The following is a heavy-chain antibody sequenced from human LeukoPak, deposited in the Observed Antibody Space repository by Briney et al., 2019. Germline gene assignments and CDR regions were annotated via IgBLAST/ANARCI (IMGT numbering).Heavy chain of an antibody. Sequence: SETLSLTCGVSGGSITSTNWWSWVRQPPGQGLEWIGEISLTGRTNYNPSLIGRVIMSLDESRNQLSLPLTSVTAADTAMYYCTRESGPYCPFGYWGQGTLVVVPS. CDR1: GGSITSTNW. CDR2: ISLTGRT. J-gene: IGHJ4*02. V-gene: IGHV4-4*02. D-gene: IGHD1-26*01. CDR3: TRESGPYCPFGY.